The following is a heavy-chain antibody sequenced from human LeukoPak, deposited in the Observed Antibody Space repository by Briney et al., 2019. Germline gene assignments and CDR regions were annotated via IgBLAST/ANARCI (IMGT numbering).Heavy chain of an antibody. CDR2: INHSGST. CDR3: ARTREYYYGMDV. Sequence: KSSETLSLTCAVYGGSFSGYYWSWIRQPPGKGLEWIGEINHSGSTNYNPSLKSRVTTSVDTSKNQFSLKLSSVTAADTAVYYCARTREYYYGMDVWGKGTTVTVSS. CDR1: GGSFSGYY. J-gene: IGHJ6*04. V-gene: IGHV4-34*01.